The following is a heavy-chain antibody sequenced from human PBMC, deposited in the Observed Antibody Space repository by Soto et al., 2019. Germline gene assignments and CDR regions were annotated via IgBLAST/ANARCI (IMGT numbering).Heavy chain of an antibody. CDR1: GFTFSSYG. CDR3: AKGPRYCSGGSCYYVDY. CDR2: ISYDGSNK. Sequence: QVQLVESGGGVVQPGRSLRLSCAASGFTFSSYGMHWVRQAPGKGLEWVAVISYDGSNKYYADSVKGRFTISRDNSKNTLDLQMNSLRAEDTAVYYCAKGPRYCSGGSCYYVDYWGQGTLVTVSS. V-gene: IGHV3-30*18. J-gene: IGHJ4*02. D-gene: IGHD2-15*01.